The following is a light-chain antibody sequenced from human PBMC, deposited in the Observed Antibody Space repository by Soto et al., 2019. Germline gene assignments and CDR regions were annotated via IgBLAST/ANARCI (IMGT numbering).Light chain of an antibody. CDR3: QQHGSSPLT. CDR2: GAS. Sequence: EIVLKQSPGTLSLSPGEIATLSCRASQRVSSSFLAWYQQKPGQAPRLLIYGASSRATGIPDRFSGSGSETDFTLTISRLEPEDVAVYYCQQHGSSPLTFGGGTKVEIK. CDR1: QRVSSSF. V-gene: IGKV3-20*01. J-gene: IGKJ4*01.